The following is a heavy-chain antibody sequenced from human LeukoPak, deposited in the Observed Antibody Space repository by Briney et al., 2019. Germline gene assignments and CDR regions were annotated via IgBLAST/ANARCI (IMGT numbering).Heavy chain of an antibody. CDR3: AKPPHYDSSGYYYPYYFDY. D-gene: IGHD3-22*01. Sequence: GGSLRLSCAASGFTFSAYHINWVRQAPGKGLEWVSAISGSGGSTYYADSVKGRFTISRDNSKNTLYLQMNSLRAEDTAVYYCAKPPHYDSSGYYYPYYFDYWGQGTLVTVSS. CDR1: GFTFSAYH. J-gene: IGHJ4*02. V-gene: IGHV3-23*01. CDR2: ISGSGGST.